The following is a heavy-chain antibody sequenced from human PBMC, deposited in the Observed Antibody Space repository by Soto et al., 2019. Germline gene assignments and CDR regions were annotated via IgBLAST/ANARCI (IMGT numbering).Heavy chain of an antibody. J-gene: IGHJ4*02. V-gene: IGHV4-39*01. CDR1: GDSINSDNYY. CDR2: IYYRENT. CDR3: ARLEGLATISYYFDY. D-gene: IGHD3-9*01. Sequence: QLQLQESGPGLVKPSETLSLTCSVSGDSINSDNYYWGWIRQPPGKGLEWIGRIYYRENTYYNPSHKTGVTRSPDKSKSPFSLKLNSVTAADSAVYFCARLEGLATISYYFDYWGQGTLVTVS.